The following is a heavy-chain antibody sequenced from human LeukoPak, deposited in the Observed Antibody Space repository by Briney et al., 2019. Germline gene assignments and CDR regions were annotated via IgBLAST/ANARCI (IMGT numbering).Heavy chain of an antibody. Sequence: SVKVSCKASGGTFSSYAISWVRQAPGQGLEWMGGIIPVFGTANYAQKFQGRVTITADESTSTAYMELSSLRAEDTAVYYCAKGGTMLRGVIDYWGQGTLVTVTS. J-gene: IGHJ4*02. V-gene: IGHV1-69*13. CDR3: AKGGTMLRGVIDY. D-gene: IGHD3-10*01. CDR2: IIPVFGTA. CDR1: GGTFSSYA.